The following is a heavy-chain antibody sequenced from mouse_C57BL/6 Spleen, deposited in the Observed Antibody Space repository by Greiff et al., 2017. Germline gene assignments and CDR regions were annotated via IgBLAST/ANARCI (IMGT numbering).Heavy chain of an antibody. J-gene: IGHJ2*01. CDR1: GYTFTSYW. CDR2: IDPSDSET. V-gene: IGHV1-52*01. CDR3: ARGDYDGVDY. D-gene: IGHD2-4*01. Sequence: QVQLQQPGAELVRPGSSVKLSCKASGYTFTSYWMHWVKQRPIQGLEWIGNIDPSDSETHYNQKFKDKATLTVDKSSSTAYMQLSSLTSEDSAVYYCARGDYDGVDYWGQGTTLTVSS.